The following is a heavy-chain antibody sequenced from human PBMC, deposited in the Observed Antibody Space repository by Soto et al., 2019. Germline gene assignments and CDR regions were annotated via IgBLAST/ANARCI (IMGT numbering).Heavy chain of an antibody. V-gene: IGHV4-61*01. Sequence: QVQLQESGPGLVKPSETLSLSCTVSGVSGSGGNYYWSWIRQPPGKGLECTGYVSYSGSTRSNPSRTSRVTISVDTFTHQFSLNLSSVPAADTAVYYCAPSPRSALDLWGQGTMVIVS. J-gene: IGHJ3*01. CDR3: APSPRSALDL. CDR2: VSYSGST. CDR1: GVSGSGGNYY. D-gene: IGHD3-16*02.